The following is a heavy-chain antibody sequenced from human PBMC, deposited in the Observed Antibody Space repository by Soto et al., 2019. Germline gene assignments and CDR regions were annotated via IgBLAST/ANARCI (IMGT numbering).Heavy chain of an antibody. J-gene: IGHJ4*02. V-gene: IGHV1-69*02. Sequence: GASVKVSCKASGGTFSSYTISWVRQAPGQGLEWMGRIIPILGIANYAQKFQGRVTITADKSTSTAYMELSSLRSEDTAVYYCAISLSPSYGYNFDYWGQGTLVTVSS. CDR3: AISLSPSYGYNFDY. CDR2: IIPILGIA. CDR1: GGTFSSYT. D-gene: IGHD5-18*01.